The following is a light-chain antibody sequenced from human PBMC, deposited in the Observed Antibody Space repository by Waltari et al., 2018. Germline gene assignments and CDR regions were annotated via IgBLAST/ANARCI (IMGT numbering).Light chain of an antibody. CDR3: SSYTSSSTWV. CDR2: DVS. J-gene: IGLJ3*02. CDR1: SSDVGGYNY. Sequence: QSALTQPASVSGSPGQSIPISCPGTSSDVGGYNYIPWYQQHPGKAPKVMIYDVSKRPSGVSNRFSGSKSGNTASLTISGLQAEDEADYYCSSYTSSSTWVFGGGTKLTVL. V-gene: IGLV2-14*01.